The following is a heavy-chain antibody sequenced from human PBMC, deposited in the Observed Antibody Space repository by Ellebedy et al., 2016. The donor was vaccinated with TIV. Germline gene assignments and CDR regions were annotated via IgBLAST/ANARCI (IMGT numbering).Heavy chain of an antibody. J-gene: IGHJ4*02. CDR3: ARASKYYYDSSDYYLPDY. Sequence: GESLKISCAASGFTFSDHYMDWVRQAPGKGLEWLGRTRNTANSYNTEYAASVKDRFTISRDVSKHSLYLQMNSLKTEDTAVYYCARASKYYYDSSDYYLPDYWGQGTLVTVSS. V-gene: IGHV3-72*01. D-gene: IGHD3-22*01. CDR1: GFTFSDHY. CDR2: TRNTANSYNT.